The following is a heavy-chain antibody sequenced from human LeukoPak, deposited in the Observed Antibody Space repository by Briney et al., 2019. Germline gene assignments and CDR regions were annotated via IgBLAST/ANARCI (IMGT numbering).Heavy chain of an antibody. CDR1: GFSLNTSGVD. D-gene: IGHD3-10*01. J-gene: IGHJ4*02. CDR2: IYWDDDK. Sequence: ESGPTLVKPTQTLTLTCAFSGFSLNTSGVDVGWIRQPPGKALEWLALIYWDDDKRYSPSLRSRLTITKDTSKNQVVLTMTNMDPVDTATYYCAHRTDYGSGSYVSAYFDYWGQGTLVTVSS. CDR3: AHRTDYGSGSYVSAYFDY. V-gene: IGHV2-5*02.